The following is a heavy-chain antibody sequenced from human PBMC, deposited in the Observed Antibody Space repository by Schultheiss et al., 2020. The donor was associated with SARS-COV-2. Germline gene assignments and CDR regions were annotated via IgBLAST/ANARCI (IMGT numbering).Heavy chain of an antibody. CDR1: GFTVSSNY. J-gene: IGHJ4*02. CDR2: SGSGGST. Sequence: GESLKISCAASGFTVSSNYMSWVRQAPGKGLEWVSGISGSGGSTYYADSVKGRFTFSRDNSKNTLYLQMNSLRAEDTAVYYCARVLYGDYEYYFDYWGQGTLVTVSS. CDR3: ARVLYGDYEYYFDY. V-gene: IGHV3-53*01. D-gene: IGHD4-17*01.